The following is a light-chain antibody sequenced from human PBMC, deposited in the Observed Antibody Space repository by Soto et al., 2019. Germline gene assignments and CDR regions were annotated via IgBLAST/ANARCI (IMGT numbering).Light chain of an antibody. Sequence: QSALTQPASVSASPGHSITISCTGTSIDVGGYYYFSWYQQHPGKAPKLQIYEVGNRPSGVSNRFSGSKSGNTASLTISGLLAEDEADYYCSSYTSSSTLNYVFGTGTKLTVL. CDR2: EVG. CDR3: SSYTSSSTLNYV. J-gene: IGLJ1*01. V-gene: IGLV2-14*01. CDR1: SIDVGGYYY.